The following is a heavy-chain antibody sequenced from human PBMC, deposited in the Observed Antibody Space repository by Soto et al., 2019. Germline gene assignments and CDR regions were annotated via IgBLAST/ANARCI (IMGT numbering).Heavy chain of an antibody. CDR2: INHSGST. J-gene: IGHJ5*02. D-gene: IGHD4-17*01. CDR1: CGSCRVYY. CDR3: AVANGGYGGNFNWFDP. V-gene: IGHV4-34*08. Sequence: SGALSVKCAEYCGSCRVYYWSWIRQPPGKGLEWIGEINHSGSTNYNPSLKSRVTISVDTSKNQFSLKLSSVTAADTAVYYCAVANGGYGGNFNWFDPWGQGTLVTVSS.